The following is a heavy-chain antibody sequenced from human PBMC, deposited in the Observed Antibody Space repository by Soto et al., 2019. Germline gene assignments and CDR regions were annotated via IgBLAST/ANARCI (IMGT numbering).Heavy chain of an antibody. J-gene: IGHJ6*02. V-gene: IGHV3-11*01. CDR1: GFTFRDYY. Sequence: QVHLVESGGGLVKPGGSLTLSCEASGFTFRDYYMSWIRQAPGKGREWVSYISSGGSSTFYTESVKGRFTISRDIAKNSLYLQMDYLKVEDTGVYFCARRVPLDNMLAVPDYFALDVWGQGTTVTVSS. CDR2: ISSGGSST. CDR3: ARRVPLDNMLAVPDYFALDV. D-gene: IGHD4-17*01.